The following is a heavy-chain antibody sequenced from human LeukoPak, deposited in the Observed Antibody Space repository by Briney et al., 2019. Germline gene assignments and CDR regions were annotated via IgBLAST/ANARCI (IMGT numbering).Heavy chain of an antibody. CDR1: GFTFSSYG. Sequence: GGSLRLSCAASGFTFSSYGMHWVRQAPGKGLEWVAFIRCDGSNKYYADSVKGRFTISRGNSKNTLYLQMNSLRAEDTAVYYCAKIRPQVLIPAAIGFDYWGQGTLVTVSS. CDR2: IRCDGSNK. V-gene: IGHV3-30*02. D-gene: IGHD2-2*01. CDR3: AKIRPQVLIPAAIGFDY. J-gene: IGHJ4*02.